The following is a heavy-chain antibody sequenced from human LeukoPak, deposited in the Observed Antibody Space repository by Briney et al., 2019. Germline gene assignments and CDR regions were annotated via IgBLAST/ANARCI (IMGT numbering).Heavy chain of an antibody. CDR1: GFSLSTSGVG. Sequence: SGPTLVKPTQTLTLTCTFSGFSLSTSGVGVGWIRQPPGKGLEWIATIYHSGKTYYSPSLRSRITASKDASRNQLSLNLSSVTAADTAVYYCVGQTDISFYYYIDAWGRGTTVTISS. J-gene: IGHJ6*03. CDR3: VGQTDISFYYYIDA. D-gene: IGHD3-3*02. CDR2: IYHSGKT. V-gene: IGHV4-39*01.